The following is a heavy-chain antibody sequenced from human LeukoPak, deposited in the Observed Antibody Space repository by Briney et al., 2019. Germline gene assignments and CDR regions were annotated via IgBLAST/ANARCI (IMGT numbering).Heavy chain of an antibody. V-gene: IGHV1-18*01. CDR1: GYTFTSYG. J-gene: IGHJ4*02. CDR2: INAYNGNT. CDR3: ARRQGTTLSFDY. D-gene: IGHD1-1*01. Sequence: ASVRVSCKASGYTFTSYGFSWVRQAPGQGLEWMGWINAYNGNTNYAQKLQGRVTITTDTSTSTAYMELRSLRFDDTAVYYCARRQGTTLSFDYWGQGTLVTVSS.